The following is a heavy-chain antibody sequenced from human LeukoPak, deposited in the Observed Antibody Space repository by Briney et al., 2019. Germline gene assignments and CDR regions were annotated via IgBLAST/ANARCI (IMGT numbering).Heavy chain of an antibody. CDR1: GYTFTGYY. V-gene: IGHV1-2*02. CDR3: ARWVGSKYYFDY. Sequence: ASVKVSCKASGYTFTGYYMHWVRQAPGQGREWMGWINPNSGGTNYAQKFQGRVTMTRDTSISTAYMELSRLRSDDTAVYYCARWVGSKYYFDYWGQGTLVTVSS. D-gene: IGHD4-11*01. CDR2: INPNSGGT. J-gene: IGHJ4*02.